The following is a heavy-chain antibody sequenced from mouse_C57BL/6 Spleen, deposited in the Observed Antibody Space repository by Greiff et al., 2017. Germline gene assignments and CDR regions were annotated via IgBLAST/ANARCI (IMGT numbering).Heavy chain of an antibody. Sequence: WVKPRPGQGLEWIGDIYPGSGSTNYNEKFKSKATLTVDTSSSTAYMQLSSLTSEDSAVYYCARDGWDEVRWDWGQGTLVTVSA. CDR3: ARDGWDEVRWD. D-gene: IGHD4-1*01. J-gene: IGHJ3*01. CDR2: IYPGSGST. V-gene: IGHV1-55*01.